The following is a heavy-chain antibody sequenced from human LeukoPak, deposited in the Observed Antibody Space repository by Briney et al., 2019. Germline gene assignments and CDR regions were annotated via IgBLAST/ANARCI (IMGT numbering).Heavy chain of an antibody. CDR2: IIPIFGTA. J-gene: IGHJ3*02. V-gene: IGHV1-69*13. Sequence: SVKVSCKASGGTFSSYAISWVRQAPGQGLEWMGGIIPIFGTANYAQKFQGRVTITADESTSTAYMELSSLRSEDTAVYYCARSRRAKGAFDIWGQGTMVTVSS. CDR1: GGTFSSYA. D-gene: IGHD1-14*01. CDR3: ARSRRAKGAFDI.